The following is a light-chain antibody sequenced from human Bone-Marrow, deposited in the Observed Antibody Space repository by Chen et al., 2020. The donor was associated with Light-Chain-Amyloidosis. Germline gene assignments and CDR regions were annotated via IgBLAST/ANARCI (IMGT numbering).Light chain of an antibody. J-gene: IGLJ2*01. Sequence: SYELTQPPSVSVSPGQTARITCSGDDLPTKYAYWYQQKPGQAPVLVIPRATERPSGISERFSGSSSGTTATFTISGVQAEDEADYHCQSADSSGTYEVIFGGGTKLTVL. V-gene: IGLV3-25*03. CDR3: QSADSSGTYEVI. CDR1: DLPTKY. CDR2: RAT.